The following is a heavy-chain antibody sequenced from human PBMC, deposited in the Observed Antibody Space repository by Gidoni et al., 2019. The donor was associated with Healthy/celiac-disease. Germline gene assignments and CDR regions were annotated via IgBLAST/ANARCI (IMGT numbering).Heavy chain of an antibody. D-gene: IGHD2-2*01. CDR3: ARDRPGYCSSTSCSVYYGMDV. V-gene: IGHV1-2*06. CDR1: GYTFTGYY. J-gene: IGHJ6*02. CDR2: INPNSGGT. Sequence: QVQLVQSGAEVKKPGASVKVSCKASGYTFTGYYMHWVRQAPGQGLEWMGRINPNSGGTNYAQKFQGRVTMTRDTSISTAYMELSRLRSDDTAVYYCARDRPGYCSSTSCSVYYGMDVWGQGTTVTVSS.